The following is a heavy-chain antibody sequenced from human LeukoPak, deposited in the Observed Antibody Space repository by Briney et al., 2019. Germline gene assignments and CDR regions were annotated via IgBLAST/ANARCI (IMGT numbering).Heavy chain of an antibody. V-gene: IGHV4-59*01. Sequence: PSETLSLTCAVYGGSFSGYYWSWIRQPPGKGLEWIGYIYYSGSTNYNPSLKSRVTISVDTYKNQFSLKLSSVTAADTAVYYCASGGYGYGYFPYYFDYWGQGTLVTVSS. CDR1: GGSFSGYY. D-gene: IGHD5-18*01. J-gene: IGHJ4*02. CDR2: IYYSGST. CDR3: ASGGYGYGYFPYYFDY.